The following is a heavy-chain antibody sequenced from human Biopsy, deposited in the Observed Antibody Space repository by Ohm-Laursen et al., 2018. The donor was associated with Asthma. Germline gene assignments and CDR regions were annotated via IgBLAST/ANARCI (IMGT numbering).Heavy chain of an antibody. J-gene: IGHJ4*02. CDR1: GGSIGTSTYY. CDR3: ARLWEEVDY. Sequence: SETLSLTCTVSGGSIGTSTYYWGWIRQPPGKGLEWIASIYYSGNTYYNPSLKSRVTISLDTSNNQFSLRLSSVTAADTAVYYCARLWEEVDYWGQGTLVTVSS. D-gene: IGHD1-26*01. V-gene: IGHV4-39*01. CDR2: IYYSGNT.